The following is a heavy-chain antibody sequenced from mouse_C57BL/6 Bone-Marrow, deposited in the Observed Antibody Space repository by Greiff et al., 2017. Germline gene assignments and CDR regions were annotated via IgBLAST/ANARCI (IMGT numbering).Heavy chain of an antibody. CDR2: IDPSDSYT. V-gene: IGHV1-69*01. CDR3: ARGGYYYGSSGFAY. J-gene: IGHJ3*01. CDR1: GYTFTSYW. Sequence: QVQLKQPGAELVMPGASVKLSCKASGYTFTSYWMHWVKQRPGQGLEWIGEIDPSDSYTNYNQKFKGKSTLTVDKSSSTAYMQLSSLTSEDSAVYYCARGGYYYGSSGFAYWGQGTLVTVSA. D-gene: IGHD1-1*01.